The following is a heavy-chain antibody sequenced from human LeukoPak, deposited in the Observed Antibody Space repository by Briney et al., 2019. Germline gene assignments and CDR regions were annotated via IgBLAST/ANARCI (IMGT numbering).Heavy chain of an antibody. Sequence: GGSLRLSCAASGFTFSSYSMNWVRQAPGKGLEWVSSISSSSSHIYYADSVKGRFTISRDNAKNSLYLQMNSLRAEDTAVYYCARALVITFGGVIDYFDYWGKGTLVTVSS. CDR1: GFTFSSYS. V-gene: IGHV3-21*01. CDR3: ARALVITFGGVIDYFDY. J-gene: IGHJ4*02. CDR2: ISSSSSHI. D-gene: IGHD3-16*02.